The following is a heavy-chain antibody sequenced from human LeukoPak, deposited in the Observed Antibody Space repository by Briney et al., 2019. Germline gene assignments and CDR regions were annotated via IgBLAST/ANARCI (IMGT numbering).Heavy chain of an antibody. V-gene: IGHV4-30-4*08. CDR3: AREDSNYWFDP. CDR2: IYYSGST. J-gene: IGHJ5*02. D-gene: IGHD4-11*01. CDR1: GGSISSGDYY. Sequence: SETLSLTCTVSGGSISSGDYYWSWIRQPPGKGLEWIGYIYYSGSTYYNPSLKSRVTISVDTSKNQSSLKLSSVTAADTAVYYCAREDSNYWFDPWGQGTLVTVSS.